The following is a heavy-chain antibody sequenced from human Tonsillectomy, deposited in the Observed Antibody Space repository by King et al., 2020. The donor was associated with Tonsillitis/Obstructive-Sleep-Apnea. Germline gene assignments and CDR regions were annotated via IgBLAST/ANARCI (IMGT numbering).Heavy chain of an antibody. Sequence: QLVQSGGGVVQPGRSLRLSCAASGFTFSSYAMHWVRQAPGKGLEWVAVISYDGSNKYYADSVKGRFTISRDNSKNTLYLQMNSLRAEDTAVYYCAGDGVVVGPAAPYGMDVWGQGTTVTVSS. CDR2: ISYDGSNK. V-gene: IGHV3-30*04. D-gene: IGHD2-2*01. J-gene: IGHJ6*02. CDR1: GFTFSSYA. CDR3: AGDGVVVGPAAPYGMDV.